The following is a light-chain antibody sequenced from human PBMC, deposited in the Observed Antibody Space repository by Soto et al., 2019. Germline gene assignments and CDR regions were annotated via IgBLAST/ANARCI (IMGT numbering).Light chain of an antibody. CDR1: SSNIGSNY. J-gene: IGLJ3*02. CDR2: TNN. V-gene: IGLV1-47*01. CDR3: AAWDDSLSSWV. Sequence: QSVLTQPPSASGTPGQRITISCSGSSSNIGSNYVYWYQQLPGTAPKLLIYTNNQRPSGVPDRFSGSKSDTSVSLAISGLRSEDEADYYCAAWDDSLSSWVFGGGTKLTVL.